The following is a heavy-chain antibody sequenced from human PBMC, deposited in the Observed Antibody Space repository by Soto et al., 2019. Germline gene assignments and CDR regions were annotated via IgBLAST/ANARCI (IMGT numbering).Heavy chain of an antibody. CDR3: ARGASMAVLPAWDV. Sequence: GGSLRLSCAASGFTVSNNYMSWVRQAPGKGLGWVAFIYSGGNTYNEDPVRGRFTIPRENPKNMLYLKMNNRRVEDTAVYYWARGASMAVLPAWDVWGQGTTVTGSS. V-gene: IGHV3-66*01. J-gene: IGHJ6*02. CDR1: GFTVSNNY. CDR2: IYSGGNT. D-gene: IGHD2-2*01.